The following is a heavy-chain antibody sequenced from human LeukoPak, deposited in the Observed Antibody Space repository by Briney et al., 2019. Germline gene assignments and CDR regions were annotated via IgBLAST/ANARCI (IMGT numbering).Heavy chain of an antibody. CDR3: ARDDCSGGTCYGYFQH. D-gene: IGHD2-15*01. V-gene: IGHV3-7*01. CDR2: IKQDGSAK. J-gene: IGHJ1*01. CDR1: GFTFSNYW. Sequence: PGGSLRLSCAASGFTFSNYWMSWVRQAPGKGLEWVASIKQDGSAKYYVDSVKGRFTISRDNAKNSLFLHMNSLRAEDTAVYYCARDDCSGGTCYGYFQHWGQGTLVTVSS.